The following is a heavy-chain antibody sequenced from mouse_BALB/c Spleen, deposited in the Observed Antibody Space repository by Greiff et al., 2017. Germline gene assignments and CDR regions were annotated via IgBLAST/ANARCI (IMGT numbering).Heavy chain of an antibody. CDR3: ARYYYGSSYPYAMDY. V-gene: IGHV2-9*02. D-gene: IGHD1-1*01. Sequence: VQLQESGPGLVAPSQSLSITCTVSGFSLTSYGVHWVRQPPGKGLEWLGVIWAGGSTNYNSALMSRLSISKDNSKSQVFLKMNSLQTDDTAMYYCARYYYGSSYPYAMDYWGQGTSVTVSS. CDR1: GFSLTSYG. CDR2: IWAGGST. J-gene: IGHJ4*01.